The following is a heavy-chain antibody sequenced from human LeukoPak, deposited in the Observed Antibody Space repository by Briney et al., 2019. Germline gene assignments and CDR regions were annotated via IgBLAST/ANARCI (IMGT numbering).Heavy chain of an antibody. Sequence: SVKVSCTASGGTFSSYAISWVRQAPGQGLEWMGGIIPIFGTANYAQKFQGRVTITADKSTSTAYMELSSLRSEGTAVYYCARADDILTGYRMGGFDYWGQGTLVTVSS. J-gene: IGHJ4*02. CDR2: IIPIFGTA. CDR3: ARADDILTGYRMGGFDY. CDR1: GGTFSSYA. D-gene: IGHD3-9*01. V-gene: IGHV1-69*06.